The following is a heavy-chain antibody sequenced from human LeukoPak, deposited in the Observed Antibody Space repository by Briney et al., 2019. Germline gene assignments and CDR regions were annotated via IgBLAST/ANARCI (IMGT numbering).Heavy chain of an antibody. CDR1: GFTFSSYS. J-gene: IGHJ6*02. CDR2: ISSSSSYI. D-gene: IGHD3-22*01. CDR3: AREGVGSMIVVVITGPLSDYYGMDV. V-gene: IGHV3-21*01. Sequence: GGSLRLFCAASGFTFSSYSMNWVRQAPGKGLEWVSSISSSSSYIYYADSVKGRFTISRDNAKNSLYLQMNSLRAEDTAVYYCAREGVGSMIVVVITGPLSDYYGMDVWGQGTTVTVSS.